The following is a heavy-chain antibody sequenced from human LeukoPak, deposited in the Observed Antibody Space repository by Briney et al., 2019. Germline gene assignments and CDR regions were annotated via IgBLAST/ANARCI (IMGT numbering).Heavy chain of an antibody. D-gene: IGHD2-21*02. V-gene: IGHV4-4*07. CDR2: IYTSGST. Sequence: SETLSLTCTVSGGSISSYYWSWIRQPAGNGLEWIGRIYTSGSTNYNPSLKSRVTMSVDTSKNQFSLKLSSVTAADTAVYYCARDRVVTAYNWFDPWGQGTLVTVSS. J-gene: IGHJ5*02. CDR1: GGSISSYY. CDR3: ARDRVVTAYNWFDP.